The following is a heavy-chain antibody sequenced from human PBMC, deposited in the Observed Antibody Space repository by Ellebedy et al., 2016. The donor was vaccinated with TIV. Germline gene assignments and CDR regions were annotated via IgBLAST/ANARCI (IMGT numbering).Heavy chain of an antibody. CDR3: AKRRGYNCGDFES. CDR2: INPICGTA. D-gene: IGHD5-18*01. J-gene: IGHJ4*02. Sequence: SVKVSCKASGGPFRNFEISWVRQAPGQGLEWMGGINPICGTANYAQKFQGRVTITADDLTNTAYMGLSSLRSGDTAVYFCAKRRGYNCGDFESWGQGTLVTVSS. CDR1: GGPFRNFE. V-gene: IGHV1-69*13.